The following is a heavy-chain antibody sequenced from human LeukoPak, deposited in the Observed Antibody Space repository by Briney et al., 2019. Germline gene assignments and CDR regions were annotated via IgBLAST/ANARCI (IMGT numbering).Heavy chain of an antibody. D-gene: IGHD1-26*01. V-gene: IGHV3-23*01. J-gene: IGHJ5*02. CDR1: GFTFSNFA. CDR2: LSHGGTRT. CDR3: AKDIELFMS. Sequence: GGSLRLSCAASGFTFSNFAMMWVRQAPGKGLEWVSGLSHGGTRTFYAASVKGRFTISRDDFNSTLFLQMDNLRVEDTATYYCAKDIELFMSWGQGTLVIVSS.